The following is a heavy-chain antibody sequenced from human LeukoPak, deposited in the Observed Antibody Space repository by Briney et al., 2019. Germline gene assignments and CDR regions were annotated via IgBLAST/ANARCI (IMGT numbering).Heavy chain of an antibody. V-gene: IGHV3-23*01. CDR3: AIDRGLITTKSY. J-gene: IGHJ4*02. D-gene: IGHD3-16*01. CDR2: ISGSGGST. CDR1: GFTFSSYA. Sequence: GGSLRLSYAASGFTFSSYAMSWVRQAPGKGLEWVSAISGSGGSTYYADSVKGRFTISRDNSKNTLYLQMNSLRAEDTAVYYCAIDRGLITTKSYWGQGTLVTVSS.